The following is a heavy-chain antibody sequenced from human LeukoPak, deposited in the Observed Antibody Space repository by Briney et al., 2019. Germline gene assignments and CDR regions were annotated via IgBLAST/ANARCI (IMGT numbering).Heavy chain of an antibody. Sequence: SVKVSCKASGGTFSSYAISWVRQAPGQGLEWMGGIIPIFGIANYAQKFQGRVTITADKSTSTAYMELSSLRSEDTAVYYCASQGVDYYDSSRNAFDTWGQGTMVTVSS. V-gene: IGHV1-69*17. CDR3: ASQGVDYYDSSRNAFDT. D-gene: IGHD3-22*01. CDR1: GGTFSSYA. CDR2: IIPIFGIA. J-gene: IGHJ3*02.